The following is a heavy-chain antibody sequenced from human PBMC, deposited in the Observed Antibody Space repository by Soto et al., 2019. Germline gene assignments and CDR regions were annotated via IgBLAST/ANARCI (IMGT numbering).Heavy chain of an antibody. V-gene: IGHV4-4*07. Sequence: PAKTLSPTCSVPGADINTYSCTWIPEPAGKGLEWIGRIYTSASINYNPSLKGRVTLSVDTSTNQVSLRLASVTAADTAIYYCARDREAGYNFYYGMDVWGQGTTVTVSS. CDR1: GADINTYS. J-gene: IGHJ6*02. CDR2: IYTSASI. D-gene: IGHD6-19*01. CDR3: ARDREAGYNFYYGMDV.